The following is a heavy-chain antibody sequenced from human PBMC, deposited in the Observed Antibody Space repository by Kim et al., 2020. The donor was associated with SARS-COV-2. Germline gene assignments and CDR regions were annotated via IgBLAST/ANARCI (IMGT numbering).Heavy chain of an antibody. CDR1: GFTFSSYA. J-gene: IGHJ4*02. Sequence: GGSLRLSCAASGFTFSSYAMSWVRQAPGKGLEWVSAISGSGGSTYYADSVKGRFTISRDNSKNTLYLQMNSLRAEDTAVYYCAKLGEQDYDSSGYYSYYFDYWGQGTLVTVSS. D-gene: IGHD3-22*01. V-gene: IGHV3-23*01. CDR2: ISGSGGST. CDR3: AKLGEQDYDSSGYYSYYFDY.